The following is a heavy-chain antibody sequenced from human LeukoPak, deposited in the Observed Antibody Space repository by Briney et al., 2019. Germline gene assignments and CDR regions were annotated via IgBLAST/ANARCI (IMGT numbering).Heavy chain of an antibody. CDR2: ISYDGSNR. CDR1: GFTFSSSG. Sequence: GGSLRLSCAASGFTFSSSGMHWVRQAPGKGLEWVAFISYDGSNRYYADSVKGRFTISRDNSKNTLYLQMNSLRAEDTAVYYCAKETRSSYSDYWGQGTLVTVSS. CDR3: AKETRSSYSDY. J-gene: IGHJ4*02. D-gene: IGHD6-13*01. V-gene: IGHV3-30*02.